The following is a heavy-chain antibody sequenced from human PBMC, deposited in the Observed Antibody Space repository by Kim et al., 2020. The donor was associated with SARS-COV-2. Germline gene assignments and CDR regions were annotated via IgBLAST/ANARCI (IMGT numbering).Heavy chain of an antibody. D-gene: IGHD5-12*01. V-gene: IGHV3-66*02. J-gene: IGHJ4*02. CDR1: GFTVSSYY. CDR2: IYSGGST. CDR3: SRAGGRWLQFGIHD. Sequence: GGSLRLSCAASGFTVSSYYMSWVRQAPGKGLEWVSVIYSGGSTYYADSVKGRFIISSDNYKNTLDHQMNSVRAEDTAAYYCSRAGGRWLQFGIHDCGQGSMVIVAS.